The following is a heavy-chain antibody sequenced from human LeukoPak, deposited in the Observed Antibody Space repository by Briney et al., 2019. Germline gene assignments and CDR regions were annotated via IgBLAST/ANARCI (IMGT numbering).Heavy chain of an antibody. J-gene: IGHJ4*02. V-gene: IGHV4-4*07. D-gene: IGHD5-18*01. CDR2: IYTSGST. CDR1: GGSISSYY. Sequence: SETLSLTCTVSGGSISSYYWSWIRQPAGKGLEWIGRIYTSGSTNYSPSLKSRVTMSVDTSKNQFSLKLSSVTAADTAVYYCARALGSYGYTVLDYWGQGTLVTVSS. CDR3: ARALGSYGYTVLDY.